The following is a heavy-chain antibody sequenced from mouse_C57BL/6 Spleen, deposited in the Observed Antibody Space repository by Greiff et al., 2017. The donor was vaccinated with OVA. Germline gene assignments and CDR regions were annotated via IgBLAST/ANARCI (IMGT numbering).Heavy chain of an antibody. Sequence: QVQLQQPGAELVKPGASVKMSCKASGYTFTSYWITWVKQRPGQGLEWIGDIYPGSGSTNYNEKFKSKATLTVDTSSSTAYMQLSSLTSEDSAVYYCARWDAHEGYYYAMDYWGQGTSVTVSS. D-gene: IGHD3-3*01. CDR2: IYPGSGST. V-gene: IGHV1-55*01. J-gene: IGHJ4*01. CDR3: ARWDAHEGYYYAMDY. CDR1: GYTFTSYW.